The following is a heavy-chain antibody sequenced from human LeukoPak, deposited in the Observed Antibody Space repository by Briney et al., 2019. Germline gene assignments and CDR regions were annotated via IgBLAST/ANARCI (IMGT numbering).Heavy chain of an antibody. CDR3: AREGYSSGWFVYYYYMDV. Sequence: AGGSLRLSCAASGFTFSSYGMTWVRQAPGKGLEWVSYISSSGSTIYDADSVKGRFTISRDNAKNSLYLQMNSLRAEDTAVYYCAREGYSSGWFVYYYYMDVWGKGTTVTISS. CDR2: ISSSGSTI. J-gene: IGHJ6*03. D-gene: IGHD6-19*01. V-gene: IGHV3-48*04. CDR1: GFTFSSYG.